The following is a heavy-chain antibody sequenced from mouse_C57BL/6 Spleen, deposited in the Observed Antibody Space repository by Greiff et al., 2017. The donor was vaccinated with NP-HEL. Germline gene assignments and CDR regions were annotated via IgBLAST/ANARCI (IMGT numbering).Heavy chain of an antibody. CDR2: IWRGGST. V-gene: IGHV2-5*01. Sequence: VKLMESGPGLVQPSQSLSITCTVSGFSLTSYGVHWVRQSPGKGLEWLGVIWRGGSTDYNAALMSRLSITKDNSKSQVFFKMNSLQADDTAIYYCAKNGESLYYFDYWGQGTTLTVSS. CDR1: GFSLTSYG. D-gene: IGHD2-13*01. CDR3: AKNGESLYYFDY. J-gene: IGHJ2*01.